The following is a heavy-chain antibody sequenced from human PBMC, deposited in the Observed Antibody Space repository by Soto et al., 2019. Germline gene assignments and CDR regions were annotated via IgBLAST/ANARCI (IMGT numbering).Heavy chain of an antibody. CDR2: ISDSGGST. CDR3: AKADYGDYGFDY. Sequence: EVQLLESGGGLVQPGGSLRLSCAASGITFSSYAMSWVRQAPGKGLEWVPGISDSGGSTYYADSVKGRFTISRDNSKNTLYLQMNGLRAEDTAVYYCAKADYGDYGFDYWGQGTLVTVSS. D-gene: IGHD4-17*01. V-gene: IGHV3-23*01. J-gene: IGHJ4*02. CDR1: GITFSSYA.